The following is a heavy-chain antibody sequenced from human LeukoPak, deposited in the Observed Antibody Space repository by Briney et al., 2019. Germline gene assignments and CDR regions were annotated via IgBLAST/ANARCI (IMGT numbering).Heavy chain of an antibody. Sequence: GGSLRLSCAASGFTFSSYAMSWVRQAPGKGLEWVSAISGSGGSTYYADSVKGRFTISRDNSKNTLYLQMNSLRAEDTAVYYCAKGSGRELRYFDCLLDYWCQVTLVTVPS. V-gene: IGHV3-23*01. J-gene: IGHJ4*02. CDR3: AKGSGRELRYFDCLLDY. D-gene: IGHD3-9*01. CDR1: GFTFSSYA. CDR2: ISGSGGST.